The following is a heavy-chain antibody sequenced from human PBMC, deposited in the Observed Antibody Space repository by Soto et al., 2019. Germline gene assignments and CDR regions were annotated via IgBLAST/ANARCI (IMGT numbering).Heavy chain of an antibody. CDR3: ARGNIVVVPAAIPPIDY. V-gene: IGHV3-33*01. Sequence: PGGSLRLSCAASGFTFSSYGMHWVRQAPGKGLEWVAVIWYDGSNKYYADSVKGRFTISRDNSKNTLYLQMNSLRAEDTAVYYCARGNIVVVPAAIPPIDYWGQGTLVTVSS. CDR1: GFTFSSYG. CDR2: IWYDGSNK. D-gene: IGHD2-2*01. J-gene: IGHJ4*02.